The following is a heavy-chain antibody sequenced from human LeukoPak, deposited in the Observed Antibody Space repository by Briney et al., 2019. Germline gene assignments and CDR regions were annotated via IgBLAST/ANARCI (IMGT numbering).Heavy chain of an antibody. CDR2: IYHSGGGGT. CDR1: GGSISSSNW. V-gene: IGHV4-4*02. Sequence: PSETLSLTCAVSGGSISSSNWWIWLRQPPGKGLEWIGEIYHSGGGGTNYNPSLKGRHTIPIDNAKNQFSLKVRSVTAADTAVYFCARDNPRTTGYSSGSSFDFWGQGTLVTVSS. CDR3: ARDNPRTTGYSSGSSFDF. D-gene: IGHD6-19*01. J-gene: IGHJ4*02.